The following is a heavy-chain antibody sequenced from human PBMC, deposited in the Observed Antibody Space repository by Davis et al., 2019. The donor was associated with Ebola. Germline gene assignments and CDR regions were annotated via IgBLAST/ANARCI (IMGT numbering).Heavy chain of an antibody. Sequence: SETLSLTCTVSGGSISSGCYYWSWIRQHPGKGLEWSGYIYYSGTTYYSPSLRSRVTMSVDTSKNQFSLRLSSVTAADTAVFYCARDVYYDVLTGYYFDGESYYYGLDVWGRGTTVTVSS. V-gene: IGHV4-31*03. CDR1: GGSISSGCYY. J-gene: IGHJ6*04. D-gene: IGHD3-9*01. CDR3: ARDVYYDVLTGYYFDGESYYYGLDV. CDR2: IYYSGTT.